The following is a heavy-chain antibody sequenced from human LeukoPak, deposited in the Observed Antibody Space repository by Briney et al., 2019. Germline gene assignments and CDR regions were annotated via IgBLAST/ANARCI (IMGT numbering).Heavy chain of an antibody. D-gene: IGHD2-2*01. Sequence: SGPTLVKPTQTLTLTCSFSGFSLSTSGVGVGWIRQPPGKALEWHALTYWNDDKRYSPSLKSRLTITKDTSKNQVVLTMTNMDPVDTATYYCAHTVRAIVVVPASNWFDPWGQGTLVTVSS. V-gene: IGHV2-5*01. CDR2: TYWNDDK. CDR1: GFSLSTSGVG. J-gene: IGHJ5*02. CDR3: AHTVRAIVVVPASNWFDP.